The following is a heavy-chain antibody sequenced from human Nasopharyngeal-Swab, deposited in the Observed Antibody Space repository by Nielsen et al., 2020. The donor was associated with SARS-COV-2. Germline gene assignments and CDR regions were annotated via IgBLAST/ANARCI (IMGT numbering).Heavy chain of an antibody. D-gene: IGHD3-22*01. J-gene: IGHJ4*02. CDR3: ARGRYDSSGYLSHFDY. Sequence: VRQMPGKGLEWIGEINHSGSTNYNPSLKSRVTISVDTSKNQFSLKLSSVTAADTAVYYCARGRYDSSGYLSHFDYWGQGTLVTVSS. CDR2: INHSGST. V-gene: IGHV4-34*01.